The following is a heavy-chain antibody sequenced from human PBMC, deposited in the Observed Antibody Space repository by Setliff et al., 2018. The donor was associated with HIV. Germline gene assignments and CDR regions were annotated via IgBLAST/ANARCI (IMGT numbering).Heavy chain of an antibody. CDR1: GGSISSGSYY. D-gene: IGHD3-10*01. Sequence: PSETLSLTCSVSGGSISSGSYYWSWIRQPAGKGLEWIGRIYTSGSTNYNPSLKSRVTMSVDTSKNQFSLKLSSVTAADTAVYYCARSIHGGGSEPFDTWGQGILVTVSS. V-gene: IGHV4-61*02. CDR2: IYTSGST. CDR3: ARSIHGGGSEPFDT. J-gene: IGHJ5*02.